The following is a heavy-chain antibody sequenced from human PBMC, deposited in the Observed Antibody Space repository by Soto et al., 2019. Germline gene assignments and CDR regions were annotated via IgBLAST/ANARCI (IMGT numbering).Heavy chain of an antibody. CDR2: ISYDGSNK. V-gene: IGHV3-30-3*01. CDR3: AREWLGVSFDY. Sequence: QVQLVESGGGVVQPGRSLRLSCAASGFTFSSYAMHWVRQAPGKGLEWVAVISYDGSNKYYADSVKGRFTISRDNSKNTLYLQMNSLRAEDTAVYYCAREWLGVSFDYWGQGTLVTVSS. CDR1: GFTFSSYA. J-gene: IGHJ4*02. D-gene: IGHD3-10*01.